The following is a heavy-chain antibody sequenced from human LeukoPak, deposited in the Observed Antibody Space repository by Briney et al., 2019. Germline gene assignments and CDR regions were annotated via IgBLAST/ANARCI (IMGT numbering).Heavy chain of an antibody. CDR1: GGSISSYY. CDR2: IYYSGST. CDR3: ARGPQYCSDGSCYSYAFDI. D-gene: IGHD2-15*01. V-gene: IGHV4-59*01. Sequence: KPSETLSLTCTVSGGSISSYYWSWIRQPPGKGLEWIGYIYYSGSTNYNPSLKSRVTISVDASKNQFSLKLSSVTAADTAVYYCARGPQYCSDGSCYSYAFDIWGQGTMVTVSS. J-gene: IGHJ3*02.